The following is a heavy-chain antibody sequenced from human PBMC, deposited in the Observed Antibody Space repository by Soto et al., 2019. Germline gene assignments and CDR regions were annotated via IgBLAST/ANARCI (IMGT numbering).Heavy chain of an antibody. D-gene: IGHD3-3*01. CDR3: ARDQRWSGYYTGPYFDY. V-gene: IGHV3-7*03. CDR1: GFTFSSYW. CDR2: IKQDGSEK. Sequence: GSLRLSCAASGFTFSSYWMSWVRQSPGKGLEWVANIKQDGSEKYYVDSVKGRFTISRDNAKNSLYLQMNSLRAEDTAVYYCARDQRWSGYYTGPYFDYWGQGTLVTVSS. J-gene: IGHJ4*02.